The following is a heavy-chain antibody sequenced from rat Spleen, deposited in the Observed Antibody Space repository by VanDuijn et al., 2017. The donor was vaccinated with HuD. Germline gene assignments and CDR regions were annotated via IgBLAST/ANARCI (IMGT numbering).Heavy chain of an antibody. CDR3: ARHGIYNNYGCLAY. J-gene: IGHJ3*01. V-gene: IGHV5S13*01. Sequence: EVQLVESDGGLVQPGRSLKLSCAASGFTFSNYGMAWVRQAPTKGLEWVASISTGGGNTYYRDSVKGRFTISRANAKSTLYIQMDSLRSEDTATYYCARHGIYNNYGCLAYWGQGTLVTVSS. D-gene: IGHD1-10*01. CDR2: ISTGGGNT. CDR1: GFTFSNYG.